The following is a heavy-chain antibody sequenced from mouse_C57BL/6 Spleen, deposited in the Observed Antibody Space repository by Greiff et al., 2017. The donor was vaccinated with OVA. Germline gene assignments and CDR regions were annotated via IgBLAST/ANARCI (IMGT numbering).Heavy chain of an antibody. D-gene: IGHD2-4*01. CDR2: IRYDGSN. Sequence: EVQRVESGPGLVKPSQSLSLTCSVTGYSITSGYYWNWIRQFPGNKLEWMGYIRYDGSNNYNPSLKNRISITRDTSKNQFFLKLNSVTTEDTATYYCARGTDDYDVLAYWGQGTLVTVSA. CDR1: GYSITSGYY. CDR3: ARGTDDYDVLAY. J-gene: IGHJ3*01. V-gene: IGHV3-6*01.